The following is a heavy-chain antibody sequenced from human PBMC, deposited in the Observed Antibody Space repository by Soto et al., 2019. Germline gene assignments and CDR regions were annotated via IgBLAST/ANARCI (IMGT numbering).Heavy chain of an antibody. CDR3: EHINPHDSGAFDI. D-gene: IGHD6-19*01. CDR2: LYWDDDN. CDR1: GFSLRTTGVG. Sequence: SGPTLVNPTQALTLTCTFSGFSLRTTGVGVGWIRQPPGKALEWLALLYWDDDNRYNPSLKSRLTLTKDTSKSQVVLTLTNVEPADKATYYCEHINPHDSGAFDIWGQGTMVTVSS. V-gene: IGHV2-5*02. J-gene: IGHJ3*02.